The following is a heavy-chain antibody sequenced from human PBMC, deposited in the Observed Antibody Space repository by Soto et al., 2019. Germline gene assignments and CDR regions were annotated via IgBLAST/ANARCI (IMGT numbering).Heavy chain of an antibody. CDR3: ARGYSSSFDY. J-gene: IGHJ4*02. D-gene: IGHD6-13*01. Sequence: SETLSLTCAVYGGSFSGYYWSWIRQPPGKGLEWIGEINHSGSTNYNPSLKSRVTISVDTSKNQFSLKLSSVTAADTAVYYCARGYSSSFDYWGQGTLVTVSS. CDR1: GGSFSGYY. CDR2: INHSGST. V-gene: IGHV4-34*01.